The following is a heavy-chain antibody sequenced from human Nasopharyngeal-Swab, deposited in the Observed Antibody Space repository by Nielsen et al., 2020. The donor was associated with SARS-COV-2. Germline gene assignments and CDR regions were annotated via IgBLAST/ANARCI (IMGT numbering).Heavy chain of an antibody. D-gene: IGHD2-21*01. Sequence: GGSLRLSCAASGFTFNSYAMSWVRQAPEKGLEWVSIISGSGDTTYYADSVKDRFTISRDNSKNTPYLQTNSLRVEDTAVYYCAKAPYLRGLDVWGQGTTVTVPS. CDR3: AKAPYLRGLDV. CDR2: ISGSGDTT. V-gene: IGHV3-23*01. CDR1: GFTFNSYA. J-gene: IGHJ6*02.